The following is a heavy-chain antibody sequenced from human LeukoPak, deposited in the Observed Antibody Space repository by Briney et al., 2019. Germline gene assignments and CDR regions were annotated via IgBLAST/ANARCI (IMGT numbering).Heavy chain of an antibody. D-gene: IGHD1-26*01. CDR2: INSDGSST. Sequence: GGSLRLSCAASGFTFSSHDMHWVRQAPGKGLVWVSRINSDGSSTSYADSVKGRFTISRDNAKNSLYLQMDSLRVEDTAVYYCARDPYSGSYGPYYYYYMDVWGKGTTVTISS. CDR3: ARDPYSGSYGPYYYYYMDV. V-gene: IGHV3-74*01. CDR1: GFTFSSHD. J-gene: IGHJ6*03.